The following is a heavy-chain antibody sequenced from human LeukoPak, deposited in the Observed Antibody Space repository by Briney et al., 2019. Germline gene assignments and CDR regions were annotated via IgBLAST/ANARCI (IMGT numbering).Heavy chain of an antibody. CDR2: ISSSGSLI. CDR3: VKIGVSGQWYFDL. Sequence: GGSLSHSCTASESTFSSFPMSWVRQAPGRGLEWISSISSSGSLIYYADSLKGRFTVSRDNAKNSLYVQMNSLRAEDTALYYCVKIGVSGQWYFDLWGRGTLVTVSS. D-gene: IGHD5/OR15-5a*01. V-gene: IGHV3-21*01. J-gene: IGHJ2*01. CDR1: ESTFSSFP.